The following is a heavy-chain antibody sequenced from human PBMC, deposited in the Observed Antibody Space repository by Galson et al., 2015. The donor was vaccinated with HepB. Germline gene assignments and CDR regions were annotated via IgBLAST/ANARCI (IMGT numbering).Heavy chain of an antibody. J-gene: IGHJ4*02. Sequence: SLRLSCAASGFKFGGSAIHWVRQGSGKGPEWVGRIRSKANNYATSYVPALEGRFTISRDDSKNMAYLHMRSLEADDTAVYYCARLGDFSGYTSAWGQGTQVTVSS. CDR2: IRSKANNYAT. V-gene: IGHV3-73*01. CDR3: ARLGDFSGYTSA. D-gene: IGHD5-18*01. CDR1: GFKFGGSA.